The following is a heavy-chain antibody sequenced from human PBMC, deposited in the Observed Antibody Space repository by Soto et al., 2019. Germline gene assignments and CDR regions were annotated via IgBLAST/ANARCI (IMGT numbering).Heavy chain of an antibody. Sequence: QVQLVESGGGVVQPGRSLRLSCAASGFTFSSYGMHWVRQAPGKGLEWVAVIWYDGRNKYYADYVKGRFTISRDNSKNTLYMQMNSLRAEDKAVYYCARGRARITIFGVVPIDAFDIWGQGTMVTVSS. J-gene: IGHJ3*02. V-gene: IGHV3-33*01. CDR3: ARGRARITIFGVVPIDAFDI. D-gene: IGHD3-3*01. CDR1: GFTFSSYG. CDR2: IWYDGRNK.